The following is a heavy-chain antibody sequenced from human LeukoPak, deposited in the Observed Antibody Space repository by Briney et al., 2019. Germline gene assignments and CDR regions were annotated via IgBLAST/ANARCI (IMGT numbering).Heavy chain of an antibody. V-gene: IGHV4-30-2*01. CDR2: IYHSGST. CDR1: GGSISSGGYS. Sequence: PSQTLSLTCAVSGGSISSGGYSWSWIRQPPGKGLEWIGYIYHSGSTYYNPSLKSRVTISVDRSKNQFSLKLSSVTAADTAVYYCARGEGGSSAFFDYWGQGTLVTVSS. J-gene: IGHJ4*02. D-gene: IGHD6-13*01. CDR3: ARGEGGSSAFFDY.